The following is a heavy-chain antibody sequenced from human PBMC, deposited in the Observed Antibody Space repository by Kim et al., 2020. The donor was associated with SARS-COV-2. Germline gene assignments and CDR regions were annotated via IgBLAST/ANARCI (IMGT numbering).Heavy chain of an antibody. CDR3: AKYDGSFRWFDP. V-gene: IGHV4-28*01. CDR1: DYSISSGDW. J-gene: IGHJ5*02. CDR2: IHYSGSP. Sequence: SETLSLTCAVSDYSISSGDWWGWIRQPPGEGLEWIGYIHYSGSPYYNPSLKSRVTMSVDTSKNQFSLKLNSVTAVDTAVYYCAKYDGSFRWFDPWGQGTLVTVSS. D-gene: IGHD3-3*01.